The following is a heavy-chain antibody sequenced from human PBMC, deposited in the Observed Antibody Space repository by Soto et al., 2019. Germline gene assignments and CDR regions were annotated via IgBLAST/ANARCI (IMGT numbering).Heavy chain of an antibody. Sequence: PWGSLRLSCVASGFTFNTYTLSWVRQAPGKGLEWVSAITIGGAHTYYADSLKGRFTISRDNAKNSLFLQMNSLTSEDTAVYYCARDDSPKYALRWGKGNIVNVSS. J-gene: IGHJ4*02. V-gene: IGHV3-21*01. CDR1: GFTFNTYT. CDR3: ARDDSPKYALR. CDR2: ITIGGAHT. D-gene: IGHD3-16*01.